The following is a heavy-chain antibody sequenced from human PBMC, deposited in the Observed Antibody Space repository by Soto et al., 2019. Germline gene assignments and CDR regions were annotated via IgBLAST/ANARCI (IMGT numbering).Heavy chain of an antibody. J-gene: IGHJ4*02. CDR1: GFTFDDNA. CDR3: AISQDRGGRTTFIY. Sequence: GGSLRPSCPVSGFTFDDNAMHWVRQAPEKGLEWVSGINWKSDIGYADSVKGRFTISRDNAENSLYLQMNSLRAEGTALYYCAISQDRGGRTTFIYWGQGTQVTVSS. V-gene: IGHV3-9*01. D-gene: IGHD3-16*01. CDR2: INWKSDI.